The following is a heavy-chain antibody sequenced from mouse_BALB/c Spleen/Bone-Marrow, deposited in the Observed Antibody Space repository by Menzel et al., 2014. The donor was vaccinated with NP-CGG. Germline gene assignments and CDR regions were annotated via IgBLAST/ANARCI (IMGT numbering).Heavy chain of an antibody. D-gene: IGHD2-14*01. V-gene: IGHV14-3*02. CDR1: GFNIKDTY. J-gene: IGHJ3*01. CDR3: ARYDYRYSWFAY. CDR2: IDPANGNT. Sequence: EVHLVESGAELVKPGVSVKLSCTASGFNIKDTYMHWVKQRPEQGLEWIGRIDPANGNTKYDPKFQGKATITTDTSSNTAYLQLRSLTSEDTAVYYCARYDYRYSWFAYWGQGTLVTVSA.